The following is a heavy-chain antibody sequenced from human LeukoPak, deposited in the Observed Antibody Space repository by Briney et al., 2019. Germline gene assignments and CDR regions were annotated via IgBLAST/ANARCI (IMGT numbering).Heavy chain of an antibody. V-gene: IGHV4-34*01. CDR2: INHSGST. D-gene: IGHD6-19*01. J-gene: IGHJ4*02. CDR3: ASLAAGPISSLAVATNDY. Sequence: SETLTLTCTVSGGSISSYYWSWIRQPPGKGLEWIGEINHSGSTNYNPSLKSRVTISVDTFKNQFSLKLSSVAAADTAVYYCASLAAGPISSLAVATNDYWGQGTLVTVSS. CDR1: GGSISSYY.